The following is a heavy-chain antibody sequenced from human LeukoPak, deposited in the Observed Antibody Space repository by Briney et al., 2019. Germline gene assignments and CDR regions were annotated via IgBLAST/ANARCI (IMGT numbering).Heavy chain of an antibody. D-gene: IGHD2-21*02. CDR1: GSHSALMEWV. V-gene: IGHV2-5*02. CDR2: FFWDDDK. J-gene: IGHJ5*01. CDR3: SHRHNLGVTGPVITFDS. Sequence: SGPTLVNPHRPSRWPAPSLGSHSALMEWVWAGSVSPQERPWSGLPSFFWDDDKHYSPSLKSRLTITKDTFKNQVVLTMTNMDPVDTATYYCSHRHNLGVTGPVITFDSWGQGALVTVSS.